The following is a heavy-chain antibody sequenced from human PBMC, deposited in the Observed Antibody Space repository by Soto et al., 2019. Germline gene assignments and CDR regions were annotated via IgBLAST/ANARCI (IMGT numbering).Heavy chain of an antibody. Sequence: PGGSLRLSCAASGFTYSTYTMHWVRQAPGKGLEWVAVISYDGSEKYYVDSVKGRFTISRDNAKNSLYLQMNSLRAEDTAVYYCARGGYNQGGFHYWGQGTLVTVSS. J-gene: IGHJ4*02. D-gene: IGHD5-12*01. CDR2: ISYDGSEK. V-gene: IGHV3-30*03. CDR1: GFTYSTYT. CDR3: ARGGYNQGGFHY.